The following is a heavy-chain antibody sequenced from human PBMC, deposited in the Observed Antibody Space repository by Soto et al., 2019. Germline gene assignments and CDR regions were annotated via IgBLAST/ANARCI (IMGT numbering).Heavy chain of an antibody. V-gene: IGHV4-59*01. Sequence: SETLSRTCTVSGGSMISYYWNWIRQPPGKGLQWIGYTYYSGSTTYNPSLKSRVTISVDSSKNQFSLKLDSVTPADTAVYYCARVRGTAGKRYFDYWGPGTLVTVSS. CDR2: TYYSGST. D-gene: IGHD6-13*01. J-gene: IGHJ4*02. CDR1: GGSMISYY. CDR3: ARVRGTAGKRYFDY.